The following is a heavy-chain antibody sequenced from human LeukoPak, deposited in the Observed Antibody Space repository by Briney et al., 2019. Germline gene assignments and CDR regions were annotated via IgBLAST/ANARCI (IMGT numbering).Heavy chain of an antibody. V-gene: IGHV4-59*12. CDR1: SDSMSSYY. Sequence: SETLSLTCTVSSDSMSSYYWNWIRQPPGKGLEWIGYTYYTGKTNYNPSLKGRLSISIDMSNNQFSLRLSSVTAADTAVYYCARDYRGAAHDAFDIWGQGTMVTVSS. J-gene: IGHJ3*02. CDR2: TYYTGKT. CDR3: ARDYRGAAHDAFDI. D-gene: IGHD3-10*01.